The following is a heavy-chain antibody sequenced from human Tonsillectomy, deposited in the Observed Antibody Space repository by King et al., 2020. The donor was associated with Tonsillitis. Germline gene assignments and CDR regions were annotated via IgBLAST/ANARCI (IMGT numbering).Heavy chain of an antibody. D-gene: IGHD3-3*01. V-gene: IGHV4-39*01. CDR3: ARQESMSISGMIVPPLHVVY. Sequence: QLQESGPGLVKPSETLSLTCTVSGGSISSNLYYWGWIRQPPGKGLEWIGSVYYSGRTYYSPSLKSRVTISVDTSRDQFSLKMKSVTAADTAIYYCARQESMSISGMIVPPLHVVYWGQGTQVTASS. CDR1: GGSISSNLYY. J-gene: IGHJ4*02. CDR2: VYYSGRT.